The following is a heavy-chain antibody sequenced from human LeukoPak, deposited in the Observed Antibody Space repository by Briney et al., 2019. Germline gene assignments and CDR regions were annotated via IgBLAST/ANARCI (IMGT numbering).Heavy chain of an antibody. Sequence: SETLSLTCTVSGYSISSGYYWGWIRQPPGKGLEWIGSIYHSGRTFYNPSLKSRVTISVDTSKNQFSLKLTSVTAADTAVYYCATDIPQLYYDSSGYYNDWGQGTLVTVSS. CDR1: GYSISSGYY. CDR2: IYHSGRT. D-gene: IGHD3-22*01. J-gene: IGHJ4*02. CDR3: ATDIPQLYYDSSGYYND. V-gene: IGHV4-38-2*02.